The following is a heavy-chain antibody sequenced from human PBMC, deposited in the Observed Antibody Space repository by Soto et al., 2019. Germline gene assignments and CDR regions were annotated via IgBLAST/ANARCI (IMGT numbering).Heavy chain of an antibody. CDR2: INAGNGNT. CDR1: GYTFTSYA. Sequence: QVQLVQSGAEEKKPGASVKVSCKASGYTFTSYAMHWVRQAPGQRLEWMGWINAGNGNTKYSQKFQGRVTITRDTSSSTAYMELSSLRSEDTAVYYCARGGGCYVWFDPWGQGTLVTVSS. CDR3: ARGGGCYVWFDP. V-gene: IGHV1-3*05. D-gene: IGHD6-19*01. J-gene: IGHJ5*02.